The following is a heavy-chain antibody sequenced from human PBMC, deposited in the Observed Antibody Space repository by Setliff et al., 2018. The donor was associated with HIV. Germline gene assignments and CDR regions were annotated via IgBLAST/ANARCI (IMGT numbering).Heavy chain of an antibody. V-gene: IGHV4-31*11. Sequence: PSETLSLTCAVSGGSISSGGYYWNWIRQHPGKGLEWIGHIYYTGSTQYNPSLKSRVVISIDTSKDQLSLTVNSITDADTAVYYCARDLSTWSGGPNDALDVWGPGTMVTVSS. CDR3: ARDLSTWSGGPNDALDV. CDR1: GGSISSGGYY. CDR2: IYYTGST. J-gene: IGHJ3*01. D-gene: IGHD6-13*01.